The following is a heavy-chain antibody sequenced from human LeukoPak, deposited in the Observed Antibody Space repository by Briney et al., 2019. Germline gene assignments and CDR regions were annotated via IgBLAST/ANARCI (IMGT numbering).Heavy chain of an antibody. CDR3: ARHITGTTLDY. V-gene: IGHV4-34*01. D-gene: IGHD1-7*01. J-gene: IGHJ4*02. CDR1: GGPFSGYY. Sequence: SETLSLTCAVYGGPFSGYYWSWIRQPPGKGLEWIGEINHSGSTNYNPSLKSRVTISVDTSKNQFSLKLSSVTAADTAVYYCARHITGTTLDYWGQGTLVTVSS. CDR2: INHSGST.